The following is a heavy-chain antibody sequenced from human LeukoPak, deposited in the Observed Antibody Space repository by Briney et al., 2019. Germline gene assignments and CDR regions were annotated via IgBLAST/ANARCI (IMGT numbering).Heavy chain of an antibody. CDR1: GFTFSSYG. Sequence: PGGSLRLSCAASGFTFSSYGMHWVRQAPGKGLEWAAVISYDGSNKYYADSVKGRFTISRDNSKNTLYLQMNSLRVDDTAVYYCATGAYYADWGQGTLVTVSS. D-gene: IGHD3-3*01. V-gene: IGHV3-30*03. CDR2: ISYDGSNK. J-gene: IGHJ1*01. CDR3: ATGAYYAD.